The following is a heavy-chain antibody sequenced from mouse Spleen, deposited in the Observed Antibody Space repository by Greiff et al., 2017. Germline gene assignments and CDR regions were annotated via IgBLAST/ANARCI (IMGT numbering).Heavy chain of an antibody. D-gene: IGHD1-2*01. J-gene: IGHJ2*01. CDR1: GYTFTDYE. CDR3: TPIHYYGSFDY. V-gene: IGHV1-15*01. CDR2: IDPETGGT. Sequence: QVHVKQSGAELVRPGASVTLSCKASGYTFTDYEMHWVKQTPVHGLEWIGAIDPETGGTAYNQKFKGKATLTADKSSSTAYMELRSLTSEDSAVYYCTPIHYYGSFDYWGQGTTLTVSS.